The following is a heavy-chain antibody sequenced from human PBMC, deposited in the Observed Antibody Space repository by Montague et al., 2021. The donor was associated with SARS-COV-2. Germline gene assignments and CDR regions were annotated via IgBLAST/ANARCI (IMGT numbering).Heavy chain of an antibody. CDR2: XDWDDDK. J-gene: IGHJ4*02. Sequence: PALVKPTQTLTLTCIFSGFSLSTSGMRASWIRQPPGKALEWLARXDWDDDKFYSTSLKTRLTISKDTSKNQVVLTMTNMDPVDTATYYCARSYYDILTAYYTPFDYWGQGTLVTVSS. CDR1: GFSLSTSGMR. CDR3: ARSYYDILTAYYTPFDY. V-gene: IGHV2-70*04. D-gene: IGHD3-9*01.